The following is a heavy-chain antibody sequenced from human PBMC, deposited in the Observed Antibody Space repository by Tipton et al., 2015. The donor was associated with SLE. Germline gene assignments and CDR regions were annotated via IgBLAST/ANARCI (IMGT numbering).Heavy chain of an antibody. J-gene: IGHJ4*02. D-gene: IGHD6-13*01. CDR1: GFTFSSYD. CDR2: IGTAGDT. V-gene: IGHV3-13*01. CDR3: ASSRSSSWYRFDY. Sequence: VQLVQSGGGVVQPGRSLRLSCAASGFTFSSYDMHWVRQATGKGLEWVSAIGTAGDTYYPGSVKGRFTISRENAKNSLYLQMNSLRAGDTAVYYCASSRSSSWYRFDYWGQGTLVTVSS.